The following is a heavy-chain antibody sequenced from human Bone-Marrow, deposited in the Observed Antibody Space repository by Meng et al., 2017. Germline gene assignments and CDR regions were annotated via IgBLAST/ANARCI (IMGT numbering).Heavy chain of an antibody. V-gene: IGHV4-34*01. CDR1: GVSFSGYY. CDR3: ARVLPMIVVANAFDI. CDR2: INHSGST. J-gene: IGHJ3*02. Sequence: VTLTQGGARLLNASETMSLTCAVYGVSFSGYYWSCIRQPPGKGLEWIGEINHSGSTNYNPSLKSRVTISVDTSKNQFSLKLSSVTAADTAVYYCARVLPMIVVANAFDIWGQGTMVTVSS. D-gene: IGHD3-22*01.